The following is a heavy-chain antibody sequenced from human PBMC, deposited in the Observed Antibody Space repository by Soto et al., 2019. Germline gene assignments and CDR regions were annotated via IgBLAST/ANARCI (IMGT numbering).Heavy chain of an antibody. CDR2: ISYDGSNK. CDR1: GFTFSSYA. Sequence: GGSLRLSCAASGFTFSSYAMHWVRQAPGKGLEWVAVISYDGSNKYYADSVKGRFTISRDNSKNTLYLQMNSLRAEDTAVYYCARDVESGSSQYYYYYYGMDVWGQGTTVTVSS. V-gene: IGHV3-30-3*01. D-gene: IGHD1-26*01. J-gene: IGHJ6*02. CDR3: ARDVESGSSQYYYYYYGMDV.